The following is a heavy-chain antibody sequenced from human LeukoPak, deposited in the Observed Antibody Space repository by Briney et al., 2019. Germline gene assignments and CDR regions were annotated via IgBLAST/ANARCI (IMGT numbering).Heavy chain of an antibody. V-gene: IGHV4-61*01. D-gene: IGHD4-23*01. Sequence: SETLSLTCTVSGGSVSSDSYYWSWLRQPPGKGLEWIGHIYYSGSTNYKLSLKSRVTISVDTSKNQFSLKVSSVTAADTAVYYCARMVTSTYYFDYWGQGTLVTVSS. J-gene: IGHJ4*02. CDR1: GGSVSSDSYY. CDR2: IYYSGST. CDR3: ARMVTSTYYFDY.